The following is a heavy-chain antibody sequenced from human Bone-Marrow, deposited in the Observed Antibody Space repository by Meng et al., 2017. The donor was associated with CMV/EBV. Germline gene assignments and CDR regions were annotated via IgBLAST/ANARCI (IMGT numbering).Heavy chain of an antibody. CDR1: GFTFSIYT. J-gene: IGHJ4*02. CDR3: ARGAVDDSSGYYHPLGY. V-gene: IGHV3-21*01. CDR2: ISSSGFYI. Sequence: GESLKISCAASGFTFSIYTMNWVRQAPGKGLEWVSSISSSGFYINDADSVKGRFSISRDNTKNSLHLQMSSLRVEDTAMYYCARGAVDDSSGYYHPLGYWGQGMLVTVYS. D-gene: IGHD3-22*01.